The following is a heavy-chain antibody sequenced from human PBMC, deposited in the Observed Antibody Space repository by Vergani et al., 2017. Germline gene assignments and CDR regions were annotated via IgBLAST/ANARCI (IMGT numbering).Heavy chain of an antibody. CDR2: INPNSGGT. CDR1: GYTFTGYY. J-gene: IGHJ5*02. Sequence: QVQLVQSGAEVKKPGASVKVSCKASGYTFTGYYMHWVRQAPGQGLEWMGWINPNSGGTNYAQKLQGRVTMTRDTSISTAYMELSRLGSDDTAVYYCAGGGYSYGNWFDPWGQGTLVTVSS. CDR3: AGGGYSYGNWFDP. D-gene: IGHD5-18*01. V-gene: IGHV1-2*02.